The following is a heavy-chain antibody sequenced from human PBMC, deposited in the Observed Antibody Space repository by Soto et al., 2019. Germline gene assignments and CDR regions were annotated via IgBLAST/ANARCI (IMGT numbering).Heavy chain of an antibody. CDR3: ARRYGYSFDY. CDR2: IYYSGST. Sequence: SETLSVTCTGSGGSMSRYYWSWSRQPPGKGLEWIGYIYYSGSTNYNPSLKSRVTISVDTSKNKFSLKLSSVTAADTAVYYCARRYGYSFDYWGQGTLVTVSS. J-gene: IGHJ4*02. V-gene: IGHV4-59*08. CDR1: GGSMSRYY. D-gene: IGHD1-1*01.